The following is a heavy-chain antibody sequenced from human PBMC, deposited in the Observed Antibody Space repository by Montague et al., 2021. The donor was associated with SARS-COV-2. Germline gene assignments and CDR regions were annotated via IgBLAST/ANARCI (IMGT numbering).Heavy chain of an antibody. Sequence: SLRLSCAASGFTFSSYAMSWVRQAPGKGLEWVSGIVNNGRKSFYADSVKGRFVISRDNSGKMVYLQLNSLRAEDTAIYYCAKETAAIGNPLFDSWGQGTLITVSS. J-gene: IGHJ4*02. V-gene: IGHV3-23*01. CDR1: GFTFSSYA. D-gene: IGHD4-23*01. CDR3: AKETAAIGNPLFDS. CDR2: IVNNGRKS.